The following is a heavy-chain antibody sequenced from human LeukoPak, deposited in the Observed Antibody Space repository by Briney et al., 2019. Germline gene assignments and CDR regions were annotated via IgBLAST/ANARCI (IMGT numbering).Heavy chain of an antibody. D-gene: IGHD3-16*02. V-gene: IGHV3-23*01. J-gene: IGHJ3*02. CDR3: AKDLLRVGELSLYGAFDI. CDR2: ISGSGGST. CDR1: GFTFSSYA. Sequence: GGYLRLSCAASGFTFSSYAMSWVRPAPGKGLEWVSAISGSGGSTYYADSVKGRFTISRDNSKNTLYLQMNSLRAEDTAVYYCAKDLLRVGELSLYGAFDIWGQGTMVTVSS.